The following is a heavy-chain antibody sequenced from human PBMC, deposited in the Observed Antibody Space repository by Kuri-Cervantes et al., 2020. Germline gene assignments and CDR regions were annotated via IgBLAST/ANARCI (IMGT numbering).Heavy chain of an antibody. D-gene: IGHD3-9*01. CDR3: ARDVEEGYRFGFFDYNFFYMDV. CDR1: GFTSKNYW. Sequence: GGSLRLSCAVSGFTSKNYWMTWVRQAPGKGLEWVATIKQDGSEKYYVDSVKGRFTISRDNAKKSLYLQMDSLRAEDTAVYYCARDVEEGYRFGFFDYNFFYMDVWGKGTTVTVSS. V-gene: IGHV3-7*01. J-gene: IGHJ6*03. CDR2: IKQDGSEK.